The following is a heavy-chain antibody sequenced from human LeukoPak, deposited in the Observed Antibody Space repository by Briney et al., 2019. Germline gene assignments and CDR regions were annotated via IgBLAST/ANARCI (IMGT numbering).Heavy chain of an antibody. CDR1: GFTFNSCW. V-gene: IGHV3-7*01. Sequence: GGSLRLSCVVSGFTFNSCWMNWVRQAPGKGLEWVAHINPDGRDTYYVDSVKGRFTISRDNAQNSMYLQMNSLRVEDAAVYYCATWGDTTAEYFQRWGQGTLVTVSS. J-gene: IGHJ1*01. CDR3: ATWGDTTAEYFQR. D-gene: IGHD2-21*02. CDR2: INPDGRDT.